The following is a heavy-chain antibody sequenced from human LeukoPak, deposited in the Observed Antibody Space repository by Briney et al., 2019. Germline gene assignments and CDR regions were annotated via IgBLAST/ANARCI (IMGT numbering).Heavy chain of an antibody. Sequence: GGSLRLSCAASGFTFKTYGMHWVRQAPGKGLEWVTVISYDGSDKYYADSVKGRFTISRDNSKNTLYLQMNSLRAEDTAVYYCAKDKSSGWYGNYFDYWGQGTLVTVSS. J-gene: IGHJ4*02. CDR2: ISYDGSDK. CDR1: GFTFKTYG. D-gene: IGHD6-19*01. CDR3: AKDKSSGWYGNYFDY. V-gene: IGHV3-30*18.